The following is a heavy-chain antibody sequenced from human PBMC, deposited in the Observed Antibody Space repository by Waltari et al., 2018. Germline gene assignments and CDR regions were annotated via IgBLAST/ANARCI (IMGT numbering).Heavy chain of an antibody. J-gene: IGHJ4*02. CDR2: VHGSTGRT. Sequence: QLQLQASGPGLVQPSGTLYLTCAVSGDSASNPYLWNWVRQPPGKGLEWIGQVHGSTGRTNYNPPFASRVTVSLDTYNSQFSLKPTYETAADTAVYYCARDRGRGLYLDTWGPGTLVTVSP. CDR1: GDSASNPYL. CDR3: ARDRGRGLYLDT. D-gene: IGHD2-15*01. V-gene: IGHV4-4*02.